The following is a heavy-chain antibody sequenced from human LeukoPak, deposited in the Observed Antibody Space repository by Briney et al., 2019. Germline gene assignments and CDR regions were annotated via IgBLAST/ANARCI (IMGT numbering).Heavy chain of an antibody. V-gene: IGHV1-69*05. Sequence: GASVKVSCKASGGTFSSYAISWVRQAPGQGLEWMGGITPIFGTANYAQKFQGRVTITTDESTSTAYMELSSLRSEDTAVYYCAIAAAGTGDYWGQGTLVTVSS. D-gene: IGHD6-13*01. CDR3: AIAAAGTGDY. CDR1: GGTFSSYA. J-gene: IGHJ4*02. CDR2: ITPIFGTA.